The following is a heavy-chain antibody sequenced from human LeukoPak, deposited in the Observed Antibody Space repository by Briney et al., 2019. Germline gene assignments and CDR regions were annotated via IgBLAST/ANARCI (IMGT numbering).Heavy chain of an antibody. Sequence: GGSLRLSCAASGFTFSNYAMRWVRQAPGKGLEWVSGISGSGDSTYYADSVKGRFTISRDNSKNTLYLQMNSLRAEDTAVYYCAKSVAEYGSGSYYNYYYYYMDVWGKGTTVTVSS. J-gene: IGHJ6*03. CDR1: GFTFSNYA. V-gene: IGHV3-23*01. D-gene: IGHD3-10*01. CDR3: AKSVAEYGSGSYYNYYYYYMDV. CDR2: ISGSGDST.